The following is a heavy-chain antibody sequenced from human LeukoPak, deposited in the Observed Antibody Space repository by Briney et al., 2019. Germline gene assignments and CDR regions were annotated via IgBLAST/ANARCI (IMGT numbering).Heavy chain of an antibody. CDR2: INHSGST. Sequence: NTSETLSLTCAVYGGSFSGYYWSWIRQPPGKGLEWIGEINHSGSTNYNPSLKSRVTISVDTSKNQFSLKLSSVTAADTAVYYCAREKRGIAARDYWGQGTLVTVSS. V-gene: IGHV4-34*01. D-gene: IGHD6-6*01. CDR1: GGSFSGYY. J-gene: IGHJ4*02. CDR3: AREKRGIAARDY.